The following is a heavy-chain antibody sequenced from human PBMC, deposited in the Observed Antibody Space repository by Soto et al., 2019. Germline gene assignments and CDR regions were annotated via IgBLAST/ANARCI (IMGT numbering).Heavy chain of an antibody. CDR1: GVSLNTADTW. CDR2: YHSGGST. J-gene: IGHJ6*02. Sequence: QVQLQESGSGLVKHSQSLSLTYTVSGVSLNTADTWWSWIRQSPGKGLEFIGYYHSGGSTYYDASFRSRVIISADTSNSQFSLKLSSVTVADTAVYFCVRSRQMESGNDYGLDVWGQGTTVTVSS. D-gene: IGHD1-1*01. V-gene: IGHV4-30-4*01. CDR3: VRSRQMESGNDYGLDV.